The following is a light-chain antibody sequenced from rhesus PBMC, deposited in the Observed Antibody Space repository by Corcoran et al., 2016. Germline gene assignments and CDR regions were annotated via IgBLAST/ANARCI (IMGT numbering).Light chain of an antibody. CDR2: KAS. V-gene: IGKV1-74*01. CDR1: ENVHKF. CDR3: QHGYGTPWT. Sequence: DIQVTQSPSSLSASVGDRVTLTCRASENVHKFLNWYQQKPGKAPKFLIYKASSLQSGVPSRFSGSGAGTDYTFILSSLQPEDVATYYCQHGYGTPWTFGQGTKVEIK. J-gene: IGKJ1*01.